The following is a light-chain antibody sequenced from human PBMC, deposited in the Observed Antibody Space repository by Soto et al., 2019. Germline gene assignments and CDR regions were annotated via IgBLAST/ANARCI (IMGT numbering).Light chain of an antibody. V-gene: IGKV1-39*01. Sequence: DIQLTQSPSSLSASAGDRVSITCRASQSISRYLNWYQQKPGKAPKLLIYAASSLQTGVPSRFSGSGSGTDFTLTISNLQPEDFTTYYCQQNYNTLITFGQGTRLEIK. J-gene: IGKJ5*01. CDR3: QQNYNTLIT. CDR2: AAS. CDR1: QSISRY.